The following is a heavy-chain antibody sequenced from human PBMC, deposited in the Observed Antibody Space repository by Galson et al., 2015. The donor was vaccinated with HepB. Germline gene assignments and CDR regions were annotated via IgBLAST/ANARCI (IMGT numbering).Heavy chain of an antibody. CDR3: RKKDNDYGDAVTDY. CDR2: IRSSAQTYAI. V-gene: IGHV3-73*01. J-gene: IGHJ4*02. D-gene: IGHD4-17*01. Sequence: SLRLSCAASGFTFSGSAMHWIRQASGKGLEWVACIRSSAQTYAIAYAASVKGRFTISRDDAKNTLYLQMNSLKAEDTAVYYCRKKDNDYGDAVTDYWGQGTLVTVSS. CDR1: GFTFSGSA.